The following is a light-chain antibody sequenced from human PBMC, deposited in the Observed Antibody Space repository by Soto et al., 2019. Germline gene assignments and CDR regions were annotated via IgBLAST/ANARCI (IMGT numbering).Light chain of an antibody. CDR1: QGISNY. J-gene: IGKJ1*01. Sequence: DIQMTQSPSSLSASVGDRVTITCRASQGISNYLAWYQQKPGKVPKLLIYAASTLQSGVPSRFSGSGSGTDFTLTISSLQPEDVATYYCQKYNSARTFVQGTKVDIK. CDR2: AAS. V-gene: IGKV1-27*01. CDR3: QKYNSART.